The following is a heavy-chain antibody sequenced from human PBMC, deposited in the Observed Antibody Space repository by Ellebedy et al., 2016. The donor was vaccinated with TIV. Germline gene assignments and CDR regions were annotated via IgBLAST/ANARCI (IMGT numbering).Heavy chain of an antibody. CDR3: ARTYGDYVSGYYYYYGMDV. V-gene: IGHV5-10-1*01. J-gene: IGHJ6*02. Sequence: GESLKISCKGSGYSFTSYWISWVRQMPGKGLEWMGRIDPSGSYTNYSPSFQGHVTFSADKSISTAYLQWSSLKASDTAMYYCARTYGDYVSGYYYYYGMDVWGQGTTVTVSS. D-gene: IGHD4-17*01. CDR2: IDPSGSYT. CDR1: GYSFTSYW.